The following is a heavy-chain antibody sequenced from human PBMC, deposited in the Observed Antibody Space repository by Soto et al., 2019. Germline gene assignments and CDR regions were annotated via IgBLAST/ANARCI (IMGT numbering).Heavy chain of an antibody. CDR3: AKRSGPPEGSGSYPFGYFDY. CDR2: ISGSGGST. V-gene: IGHV3-23*01. CDR1: GFTFSSYA. D-gene: IGHD3-10*01. Sequence: QPGGSLRLSCAASGFTFSSYAMSWVRQAPGKGLEWVSAISGSGGSTYYADSVKGRFTISRDNSKNTLYLQMNSLRAEDTAVYYCAKRSGPPEGSGSYPFGYFDYRGQGTLVTVSS. J-gene: IGHJ4*02.